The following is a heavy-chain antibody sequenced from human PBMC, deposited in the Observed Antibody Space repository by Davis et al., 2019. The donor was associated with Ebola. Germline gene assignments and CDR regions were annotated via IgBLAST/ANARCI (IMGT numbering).Heavy chain of an antibody. CDR1: GFTSSPHH. Sequence: PGGPLRLSCPAPGFTSSPHHMDWVGQVPAQGLEWVGRIRNKANSYTTEYAASVKGRFTISRDESKNSLYLQMNRLKTEDTAVYYCARGGTGSTGGMDVWGQGTTVTVSS. D-gene: IGHD1-1*01. CDR2: IRNKANSYTT. J-gene: IGHJ6*02. CDR3: ARGGTGSTGGMDV. V-gene: IGHV3-72*01.